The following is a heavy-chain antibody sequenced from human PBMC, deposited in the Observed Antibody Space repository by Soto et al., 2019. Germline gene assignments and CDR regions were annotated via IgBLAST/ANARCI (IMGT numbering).Heavy chain of an antibody. CDR3: ARGLTLSRTAGGMDV. J-gene: IGHJ6*02. CDR1: GGTFSSYA. V-gene: IGHV1-69*12. CDR2: IIHIFGTA. D-gene: IGHD6-19*01. Sequence: QVQLVQSGAEVKKPWSSVKVSCKASGGTFSSYAISWVRQAPGQGLEWMGGIIHIFGTANYAQKFQGRVTMTADESTSTAYMELSSLRSEDTAVYYCARGLTLSRTAGGMDVWGQGTTVTVSS.